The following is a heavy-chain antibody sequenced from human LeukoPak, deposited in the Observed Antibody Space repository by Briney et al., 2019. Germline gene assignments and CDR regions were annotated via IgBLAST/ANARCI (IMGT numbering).Heavy chain of an antibody. J-gene: IGHJ4*02. Sequence: GGFLRLSCAASGFTVSSNYMSWVRQAPGKGLEWVSIIYSGGSTFYAYSVKGRFTISRDNSKNSLYLQMNSLRAEDAAVYYCAKAPVTTCSGAYCYPFDYWGQGTLVTVSS. D-gene: IGHD2-15*01. CDR2: IYSGGST. CDR1: GFTVSSNY. V-gene: IGHV3-53*01. CDR3: AKAPVTTCSGAYCYPFDY.